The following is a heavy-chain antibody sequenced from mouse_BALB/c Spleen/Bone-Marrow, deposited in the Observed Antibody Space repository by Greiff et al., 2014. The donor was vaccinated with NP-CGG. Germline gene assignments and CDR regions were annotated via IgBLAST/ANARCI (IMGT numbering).Heavy chain of an antibody. Sequence: LQQSGGGLVKLGGSLKLSCAASGFTFSSYYMSWVRQNPEKRLELVAAINRNGGSIYYPDTVQGRFTISRDNAKNTLYLQMSSLKSEDTALYYCARQDYGYDGGAMDYWGQGTSVTVSS. CDR3: ARQDYGYDGGAMDY. J-gene: IGHJ4*01. D-gene: IGHD2-2*01. V-gene: IGHV5-6-2*01. CDR2: INRNGGSI. CDR1: GFTFSSYY.